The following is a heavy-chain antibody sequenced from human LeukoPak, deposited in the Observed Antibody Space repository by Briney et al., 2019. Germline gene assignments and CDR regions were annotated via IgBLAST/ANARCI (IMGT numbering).Heavy chain of an antibody. J-gene: IGHJ4*02. CDR1: GFTFSSYW. Sequence: PGGSLRLSCAASGFTFSSYWMSWVRQPPGKGLEWIGEINHSGSTNYNPSLKSRVTISVDTSKNQFSLKLSSVTAADTAVYYCAVKVGYYYGSGTYFDYWGQGTLVTVSS. CDR3: AVKVGYYYGSGTYFDY. D-gene: IGHD3-10*01. CDR2: INHSGST. V-gene: IGHV4-34*08.